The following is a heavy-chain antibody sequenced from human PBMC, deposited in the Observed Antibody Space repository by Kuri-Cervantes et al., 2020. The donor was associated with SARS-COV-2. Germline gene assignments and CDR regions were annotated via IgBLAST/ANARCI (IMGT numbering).Heavy chain of an antibody. D-gene: IGHD2-2*01. V-gene: IGHV3-9*03. J-gene: IGHJ4*02. Sequence: GGSLRLSCAASGFTFDDYAMHWVRQAPGKGLEWVSGISWNSGSIGYADSVKGRFTISRDNAKNSLYLQMNRLRAEDMALYYCARDSSPTHSAGPAAIGCWGQGTLVTDSS. CDR2: ISWNSGSI. CDR1: GFTFDDYA. CDR3: ARDSSPTHSAGPAAIGC.